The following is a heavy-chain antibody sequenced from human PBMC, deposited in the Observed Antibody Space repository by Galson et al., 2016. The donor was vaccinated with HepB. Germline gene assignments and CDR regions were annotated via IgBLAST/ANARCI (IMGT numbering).Heavy chain of an antibody. Sequence: SVKVSCKASGYTFISYDINWVRQATGQGLGWMGWISPSNGHTNYAQILQGRLSLTTDTSTSTAYMEVSSLRSDDTAVYYCARADRYGSGSYNVYWGQGTLVTVSS. CDR3: ARADRYGSGSYNVY. V-gene: IGHV1-18*01. D-gene: IGHD3-10*01. CDR1: GYTFISYD. CDR2: ISPSNGHT. J-gene: IGHJ4*02.